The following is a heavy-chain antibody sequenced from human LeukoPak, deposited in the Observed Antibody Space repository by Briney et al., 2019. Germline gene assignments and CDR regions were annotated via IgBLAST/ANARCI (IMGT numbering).Heavy chain of an antibody. D-gene: IGHD3-10*01. V-gene: IGHV1-18*01. CDR3: ARADVTMVRGVIILNWFDP. CDR1: GYTFTSYG. CDR2: ISAYNGNT. Sequence: ASVKVSCKSSGYTFTSYGISWVRQAPGQGLEWMGWISAYNGNTNYAQKLQGRVTMTTDTSTSTAYMELGSLRSDDTAVYYCARADVTMVRGVIILNWFDPWGQGTLVTVSS. J-gene: IGHJ5*02.